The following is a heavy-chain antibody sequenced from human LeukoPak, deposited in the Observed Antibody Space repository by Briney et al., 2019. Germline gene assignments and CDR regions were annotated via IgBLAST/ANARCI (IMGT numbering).Heavy chain of an antibody. Sequence: GGSLRLSCAASGFTVSSNYMSWVRQAPGKGLEWVSVIYSGGSTYYADSVKGRFTISRDNSKNTLYLQMNSLRAEDTAVYYCARGFYDYGDSKDYWGQGTLVTVSS. CDR1: GFTVSSNY. CDR3: ARGFYDYGDSKDY. J-gene: IGHJ4*02. D-gene: IGHD4-17*01. CDR2: IYSGGST. V-gene: IGHV3-66*01.